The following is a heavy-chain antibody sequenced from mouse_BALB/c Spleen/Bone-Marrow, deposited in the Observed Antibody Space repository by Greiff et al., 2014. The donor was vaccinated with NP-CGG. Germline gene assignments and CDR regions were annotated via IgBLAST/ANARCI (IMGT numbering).Heavy chain of an antibody. CDR2: IWSGGST. CDR1: GFSLTSYG. D-gene: IGHD1-1*01. V-gene: IGHV2-2*02. J-gene: IGHJ4*01. Sequence: VQLQQSGPGLVQPAQSLSITCTVSGFSLTSYGVHWVRQSPGKGLEWLGVIWSGGSTDYNAAYISRLSISKDNAKSQLFFKMNSLNANDTDIYYCARNYYGSSYYAMDYWGQGTSVTVSS. CDR3: ARNYYGSSYYAMDY.